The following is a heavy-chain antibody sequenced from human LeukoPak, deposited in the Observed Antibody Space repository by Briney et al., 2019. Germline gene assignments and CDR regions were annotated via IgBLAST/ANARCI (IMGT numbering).Heavy chain of an antibody. V-gene: IGHV4-61*02. Sequence: SETLSLTCTVSGDSISSGDYYWSWIRQPAGKGLEWIGRISSSGSTNYNPSLKSRVTMSVDTSKNQFSLKLSSVTAADTAVYYCARDGLEFDYMDVWGKGTTVTISS. J-gene: IGHJ6*03. D-gene: IGHD6-6*01. CDR2: ISSSGST. CDR3: ARDGLEFDYMDV. CDR1: GDSISSGDYY.